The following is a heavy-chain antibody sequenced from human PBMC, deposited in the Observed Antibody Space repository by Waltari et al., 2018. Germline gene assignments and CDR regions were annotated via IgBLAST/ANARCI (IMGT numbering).Heavy chain of an antibody. J-gene: IGHJ4*02. CDR2: IYYSGST. D-gene: IGHD3-3*01. CDR3: ARVGYDFWSGYYPGGYYFDY. CDR1: GGSVSSGSYY. V-gene: IGHV4-61*01. Sequence: QVQLQESGPGLVKPSETLSLTCTVSGGSVSSGSYYWSWIRQPPGKGLEWIGYIYYSGSTNDNPSLKSRVTISVDTSKNQFSLKLSSVTAADTAVYYCARVGYDFWSGYYPGGYYFDYWGQGTLVTVSS.